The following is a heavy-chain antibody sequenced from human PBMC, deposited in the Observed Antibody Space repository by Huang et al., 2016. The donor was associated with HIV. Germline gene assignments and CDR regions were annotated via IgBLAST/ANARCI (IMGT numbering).Heavy chain of an antibody. J-gene: IGHJ6*03. Sequence: QVQLVQSGAEVRKPGASVKGSCKVSGYTFSTYDINWVRQATGQGLEWIGYMNPKNGNTGYAQKVQGRVTFTRRTSISTADMELSRLTSEATAVYYCARGRFGETYNYYMDVWGEGTTVTVS. D-gene: IGHD3-10*01. CDR3: ARGRFGETYNYYMDV. CDR1: GYTFSTYD. V-gene: IGHV1-8*03. CDR2: MNPKNGNT.